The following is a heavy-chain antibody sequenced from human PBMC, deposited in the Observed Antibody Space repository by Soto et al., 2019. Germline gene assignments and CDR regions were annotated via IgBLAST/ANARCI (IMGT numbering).Heavy chain of an antibody. Sequence: EVQLVESGGGLVQPGGSLRLSCTASGFIVSDTYVNWVRQAPGKGLEWVSVISNRGDTHYADSVRGRFSLSRDISDNTLHLQMNNLSVADTAVYYCAREPRYCRGGSCSITGDAYDIWGQGTMVTVSS. CDR3: AREPRYCRGGSCSITGDAYDI. V-gene: IGHV3-66*01. CDR1: GFIVSDTY. D-gene: IGHD2-15*01. J-gene: IGHJ3*02. CDR2: ISNRGDT.